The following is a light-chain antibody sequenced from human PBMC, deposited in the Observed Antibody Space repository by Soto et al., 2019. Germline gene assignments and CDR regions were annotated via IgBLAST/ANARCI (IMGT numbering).Light chain of an antibody. CDR1: QTISTC. CDR3: QRYNRYSEA. Sequence: DIKIPQSPSTLYGSLGDRVTTTCRASQTISTCLDCYKQKPGKAPKLLIYKASTFKSGVPSRCSGGGSGTEFTLSISSLQPDDFATYYCQRYNRYSEAFGQGTKVELK. V-gene: IGKV1-5*03. CDR2: KAS. J-gene: IGKJ1*01.